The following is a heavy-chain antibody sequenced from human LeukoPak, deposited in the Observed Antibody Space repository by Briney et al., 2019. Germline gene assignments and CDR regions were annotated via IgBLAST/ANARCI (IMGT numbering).Heavy chain of an antibody. V-gene: IGHV3-74*01. CDR3: TRVDFLVAAGDC. CDR1: GFTLSAYW. CDR2: INSDGSNT. J-gene: IGHJ4*02. D-gene: IGHD1-26*01. Sequence: GGSLRLSCAASGFTLSAYWMHWVRQAPGKGLVWVSRINSDGSNTNYADSVKGRFTISRDNAKNTLYLQMNSLRVEDTAVYYCTRVDFLVAAGDCWGQGTLVTVSS.